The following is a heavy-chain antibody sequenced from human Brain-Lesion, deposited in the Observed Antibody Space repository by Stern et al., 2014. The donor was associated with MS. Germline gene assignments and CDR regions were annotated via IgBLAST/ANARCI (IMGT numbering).Heavy chain of an antibody. CDR1: GYIFTGYY. CDR2: INPNTGGT. V-gene: IGHV1-2*02. D-gene: IGHD3-3*01. J-gene: IGHJ6*02. CDR3: ARDQRGITIFGVVTDYYYLGMDV. Sequence: VQLVESGAEVKKPGASVKVSCKTSGYIFTGYYIHWVRQAPGQGLEWMAWINPNTGGTKYAQKFQGRGTMSRDTSISTACVELSSLTSDDTAVYYCARDQRGITIFGVVTDYYYLGMDVWGQGTTVTVSS.